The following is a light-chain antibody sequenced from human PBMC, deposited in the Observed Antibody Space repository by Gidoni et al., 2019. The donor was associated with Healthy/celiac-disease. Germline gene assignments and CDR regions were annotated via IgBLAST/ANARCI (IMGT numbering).Light chain of an antibody. CDR3: QQYYSNPIT. CDR2: CAS. J-gene: IGKJ5*01. V-gene: IGKV4-1*01. CDR1: QSVLYSSNNKHY. Sequence: DILMTQTPYSLAVSLGERATINCKSSQSVLYSSNNKHYLAWYQQKPGQPPKLLIYCASTRESGVPERFSGSGSGTDFTLTISSLQAEDVAVYYCQQYYSNPITFGQGTRLEIK.